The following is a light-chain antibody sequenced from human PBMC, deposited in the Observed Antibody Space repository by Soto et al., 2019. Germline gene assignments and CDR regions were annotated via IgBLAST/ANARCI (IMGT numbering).Light chain of an antibody. CDR3: QQLTDWPPQWT. Sequence: EVVLTQSPDTLSLPPGERATLSCRASQSISSYLSWYQQKPGQAPSLLIYDASSRATGVPARFSGSGSGTDFNLTISSLEPEDFAVYYCQQLTDWPPQWTFGQGTKVQI. V-gene: IGKV3-11*01. CDR1: QSISSY. J-gene: IGKJ1*01. CDR2: DAS.